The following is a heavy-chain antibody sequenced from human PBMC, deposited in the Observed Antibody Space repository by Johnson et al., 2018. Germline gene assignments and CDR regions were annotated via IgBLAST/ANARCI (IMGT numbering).Heavy chain of an antibody. V-gene: IGHV3-30*18. CDR3: AKVGAHYYYYIDV. CDR1: GFTFSSYG. J-gene: IGHJ6*03. D-gene: IGHD3-10*01. Sequence: QVQLVQSGGGVVQTGRSLRLSCAASGFTFSSYGMHWVRQAPGKGLEWVALISYDVSSKYYADSVKGRFTISRDNSKNPVYLQMDSLRAEDTAVYYCAKVGAHYYYYIDVWGKGTTVTVSS. CDR2: ISYDVSSK.